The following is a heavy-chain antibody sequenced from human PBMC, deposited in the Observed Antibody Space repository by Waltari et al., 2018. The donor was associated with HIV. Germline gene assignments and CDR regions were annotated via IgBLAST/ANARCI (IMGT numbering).Heavy chain of an antibody. CDR2: IGTAGDT. D-gene: IGHD3-22*01. CDR3: ARAPVFSSGYTYYYLDR. V-gene: IGHV3-13*01. Sequence: EVQLVESGGGLVQPGGSLSLSCAASGLNFSRYDMHWVRQAAGKGLEWVSGIGTAGDTDYSGSVKGRFTISRENAKNSLYLQMNSLRAEDTAIYYCARAPVFSSGYTYYYLDRWGRGTLVTVSS. J-gene: IGHJ2*01. CDR1: GLNFSRYD.